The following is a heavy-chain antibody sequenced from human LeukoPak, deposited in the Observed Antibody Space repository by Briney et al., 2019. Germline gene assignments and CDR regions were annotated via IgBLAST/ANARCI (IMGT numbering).Heavy chain of an antibody. J-gene: IGHJ5*02. D-gene: IGHD1-26*01. V-gene: IGHV4-59*01. CDR1: GGSISSYY. CDR2: IYYSGST. CDR3: ARVGGVGALVFDP. Sequence: SETLSLTCTVSGGSISSYYWSWIRQPPGKGLEWIGYIYYSGSTNYNPSLKSRVTISVDTSKNQFSLKLSSVTAADTAVYYCARVGGVGALVFDPWGQGTLVTVSS.